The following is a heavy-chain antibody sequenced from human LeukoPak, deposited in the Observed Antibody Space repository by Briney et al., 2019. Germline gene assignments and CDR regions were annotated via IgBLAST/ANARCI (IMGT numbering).Heavy chain of an antibody. CDR2: INPSGGST. D-gene: IGHD2-2*01. V-gene: IGHV1-46*01. J-gene: IGHJ6*02. Sequence: ASVKVSCKASGYTFTSYYMHWVRRAPGQGLEWMGIINPSGGSTSYAQKFQGRVTMTRDTSTSTVYMELSSLRSEDTAVYYCARDRRDQLLSHGMDVWGQGTTVTVSS. CDR1: GYTFTSYY. CDR3: ARDRRDQLLSHGMDV.